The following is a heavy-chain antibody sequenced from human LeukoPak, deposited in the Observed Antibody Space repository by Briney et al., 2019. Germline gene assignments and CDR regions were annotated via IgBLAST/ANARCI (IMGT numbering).Heavy chain of an antibody. Sequence: GGSLRLSCAASGFTFSTYSMNWVRQAPGKGLEWVSTISSISHYIYYADSVKGRFTISRDNARNSPYLQMNSLRVEDTAVYYCARDLSTSLPGGFDYWGQGTLVTVSS. V-gene: IGHV3-21*01. J-gene: IGHJ4*02. D-gene: IGHD2-2*01. CDR1: GFTFSTYS. CDR3: ARDLSTSLPGGFDY. CDR2: ISSISHYI.